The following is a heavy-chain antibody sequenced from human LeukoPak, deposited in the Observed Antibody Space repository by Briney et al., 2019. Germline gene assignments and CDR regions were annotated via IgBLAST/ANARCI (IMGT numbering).Heavy chain of an antibody. V-gene: IGHV4-31*03. J-gene: IGHJ4*02. CDR1: GGSISSGGYY. CDR2: IYYSGST. Sequence: SETLSLTCTVSGGSISSGGYYWSWIRQHPGKGLEWIGYIYYSGSTYYNPPLKSRVTISVDTSKNQFSLKLSSVTAADTAVYYCARADSGNEHPYWGQGTLVTVSS. D-gene: IGHD6-25*01. CDR3: ARADSGNEHPY.